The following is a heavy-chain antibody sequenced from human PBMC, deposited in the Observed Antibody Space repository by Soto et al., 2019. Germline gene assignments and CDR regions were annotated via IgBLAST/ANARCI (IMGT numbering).Heavy chain of an antibody. CDR2: VSSSGNYK. J-gene: IGHJ4*02. D-gene: IGHD1-1*01. CDR1: GFTFEDYY. V-gene: IGHV3-11*05. CDR3: PRGKLNPDF. Sequence: QVHLVESGGGLVRPGGSLRLSCTTSGFTFEDYYMSWVRQAPGAGLEWISYVSSSGNYKNYADSVKGRFTISRDNTNNSLHLQMNSVRADDTAKYYCPRGKLNPDFWGQGILVIVSS.